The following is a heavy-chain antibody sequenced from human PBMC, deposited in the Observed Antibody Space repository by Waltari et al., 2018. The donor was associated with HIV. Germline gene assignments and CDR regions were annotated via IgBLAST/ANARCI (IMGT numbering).Heavy chain of an antibody. CDR2: VSYIGST. J-gene: IGHJ6*02. V-gene: IGHV4-39*01. CDR3: ATYSDFWSGYSERHSYEYGINV. CDR1: GGSISSNTYY. Sequence: QLQLQESGPGLVKPSETLSLTCTVSGGSISSNTYYWGWIRQPPGKGLEWIGSVSYIGSTYYNPSLKSRVTISVDTSKNQFSLKLNSVTAADTAVYYCATYSDFWSGYSERHSYEYGINVWGQGTTVTVSS. D-gene: IGHD3-3*01.